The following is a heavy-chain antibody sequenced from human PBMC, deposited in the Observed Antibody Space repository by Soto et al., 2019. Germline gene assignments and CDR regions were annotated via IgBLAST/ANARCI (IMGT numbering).Heavy chain of an antibody. CDR3: AKGASGYSSGWYWFDP. CDR2: ISFDGSHK. D-gene: IGHD6-19*01. CDR1: GFTFSIYG. J-gene: IGHJ5*02. V-gene: IGHV3-30*18. Sequence: GGSLRLSCAASGFTFSIYGMHWVRQAPGKGLEWVALISFDGSHKYYADSVKGRFTISRDNSKNTLFLRTNSLRSEDTAVYYCAKGASGYSSGWYWFDPWGQGT.